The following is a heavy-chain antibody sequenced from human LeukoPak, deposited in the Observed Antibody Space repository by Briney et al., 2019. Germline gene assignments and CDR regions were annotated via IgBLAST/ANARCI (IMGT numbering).Heavy chain of an antibody. CDR1: GFTFSRYS. CDR3: ARDPSPHWGYYYMDV. V-gene: IGHV3-20*04. CDR2: INWNGGST. D-gene: IGHD7-27*01. Sequence: GGSLRLSCAASGFTFSRYSMNWVRQAPGKGLEWVSGINWNGGSTGYADSVKGRFTISRDNAKNSLYLQMNSLRAEDTALYYCARDPSPHWGYYYMDVWGKGTTVTVSS. J-gene: IGHJ6*03.